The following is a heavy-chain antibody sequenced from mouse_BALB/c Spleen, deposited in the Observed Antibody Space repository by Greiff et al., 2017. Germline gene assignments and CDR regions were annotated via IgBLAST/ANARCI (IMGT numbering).Heavy chain of an antibody. CDR2: IDPANGNT. D-gene: IGHD1-2*01. J-gene: IGHJ3*01. Sequence: VQLQQSGAELVKPGASVKLSCTASGFYIKDTYMHWVKQRPEQGLEWIGRIDPANGNTKYDPKFQGKATITADTSSNTAYLQLSSLTSEDTAVYYCARGDYYGHPFAYWGQGTLVTVSA. CDR3: ARGDYYGHPFAY. CDR1: GFYIKDTY. V-gene: IGHV14-3*02.